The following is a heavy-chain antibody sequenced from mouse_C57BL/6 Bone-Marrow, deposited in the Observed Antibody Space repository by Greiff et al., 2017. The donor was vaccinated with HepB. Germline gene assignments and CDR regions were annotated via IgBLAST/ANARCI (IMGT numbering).Heavy chain of an antibody. Sequence: VQLQQPGAELVKPGASVKLSCKASGYTFTSYWMQWVKQRPGQGLEWIGEIDPSDSYTNYNQKFKGKATLTVDTSSSTAYMQLSSLTSEDSAVYYCARERNYSPYWGQGTTLTVSS. D-gene: IGHD2-12*01. CDR1: GYTFTSYW. CDR2: IDPSDSYT. CDR3: ARERNYSPY. J-gene: IGHJ2*01. V-gene: IGHV1-50*01.